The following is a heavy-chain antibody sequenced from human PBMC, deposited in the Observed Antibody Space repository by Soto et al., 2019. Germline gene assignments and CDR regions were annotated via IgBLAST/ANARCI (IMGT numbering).Heavy chain of an antibody. CDR2: IIPIFDTA. D-gene: IGHD5-12*01. V-gene: IGHV1-69*12. J-gene: IGHJ6*02. CDR1: GGTFSSYA. CDR3: ATHAMATITYDSGMDV. Sequence: QVQLVQSGAEVKKPGSSVRVSCKASGGTFSSYAISWVRQAPGQGLEWMGGIIPIFDTADYAQKFQGRVTITADESTITAYMELSSLSSEDTAVYYCATHAMATITYDSGMDVWGQGTTVTVSS.